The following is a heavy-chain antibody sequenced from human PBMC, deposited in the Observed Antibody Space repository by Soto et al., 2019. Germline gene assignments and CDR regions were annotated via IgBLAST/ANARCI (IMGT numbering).Heavy chain of an antibody. V-gene: IGHV3-64D*08. CDR3: VKLFSHPLWFGELLRGTDV. J-gene: IGHJ6*02. D-gene: IGHD3-10*01. Sequence: PGGSLRLSCSASGFTFSSYAMHWVRQAPGKGLEYVSAISSNGGSTYYADSVKGRFTISRDNSKNTLYLQMSSLRAEDTAVYYCVKLFSHPLWFGELLRGTDVWGQGTTVTVSS. CDR2: ISSNGGST. CDR1: GFTFSSYA.